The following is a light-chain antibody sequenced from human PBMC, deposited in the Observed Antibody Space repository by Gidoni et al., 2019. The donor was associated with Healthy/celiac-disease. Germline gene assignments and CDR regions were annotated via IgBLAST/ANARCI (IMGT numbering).Light chain of an antibody. V-gene: IGKV1-33*01. J-gene: IGKJ3*01. CDR1: QDISNY. CDR3: QQYDNLEA. CDR2: DAS. Sequence: DIQLTQSPSSLSASVGDRVTITCQASQDISNYLNWYQQKPGKAPKLLIYDASNLETGVPSRFSGSGSGTDFTFTISSLQPEDIETYYCQQYDNLEAFGPGTKVDIK.